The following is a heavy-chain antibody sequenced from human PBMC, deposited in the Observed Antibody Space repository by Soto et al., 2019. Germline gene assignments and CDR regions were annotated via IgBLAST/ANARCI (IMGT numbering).Heavy chain of an antibody. CDR1: GGSISSGGYY. D-gene: IGHD5-12*01. V-gene: IGHV4-31*03. CDR3: ARAAVATKDFDY. CDR2: IYYSGST. Sequence: SETLSLTCTVSGGSISSGGYYCSWIRQHPGKGLEWIGYIYYSGSTYYNPSLKGRVTISVDTSKNQFSLKLSSVTAADTAVYYCARAAVATKDFDYWGQGTLVTVSS. J-gene: IGHJ4*02.